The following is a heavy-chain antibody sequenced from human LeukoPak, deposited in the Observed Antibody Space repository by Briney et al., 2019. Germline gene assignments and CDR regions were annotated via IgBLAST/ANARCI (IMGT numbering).Heavy chain of an antibody. Sequence: GGSLRLSCAVSGFTVRSNYMSWVRQAPGKGLEWVSVIYVDGDTYYTDSVKGRVIISRDNSNNTLYLQLNSLRAEDTAVYYCASLPVYQSGTPHDYWGQGTLVPVSS. CDR3: ASLPVYQSGTPHDY. J-gene: IGHJ4*02. V-gene: IGHV3-53*01. D-gene: IGHD6-19*01. CDR1: GFTVRSNY. CDR2: IYVDGDT.